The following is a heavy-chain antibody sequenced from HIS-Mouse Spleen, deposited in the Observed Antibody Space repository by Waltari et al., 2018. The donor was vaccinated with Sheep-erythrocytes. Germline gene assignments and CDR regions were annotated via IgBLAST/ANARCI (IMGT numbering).Heavy chain of an antibody. Sequence: EVQLVEAGVCRVKAGGALRFDGGACGFTLRSHSLTWVRQARGKGLEWFSSISSSSSYIYYADSVNGRFTISMDNAKNSLYLQMNSLRAEDTAVYYCARVASGATFDYWGQGTLVTVSS. D-gene: IGHD1-26*01. CDR1: GFTLRSHS. CDR2: ISSSSSYI. V-gene: IGHV3-21*01. J-gene: IGHJ4*02. CDR3: ARVASGATFDY.